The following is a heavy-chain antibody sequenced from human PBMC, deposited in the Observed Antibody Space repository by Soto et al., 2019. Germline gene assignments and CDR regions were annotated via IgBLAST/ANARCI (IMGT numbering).Heavy chain of an antibody. Sequence: ASVKVSCKDSGYTFTSYGISWVRQAPGQGIEWMGWISAYNGNTNYAQKLQGRVTMTTDTSTSTAYMELRSLRSDDTAVYYCARGIAAAGNDAFDIWGQGTMVTVS. J-gene: IGHJ3*02. D-gene: IGHD6-13*01. CDR2: ISAYNGNT. CDR1: GYTFTSYG. CDR3: ARGIAAAGNDAFDI. V-gene: IGHV1-18*01.